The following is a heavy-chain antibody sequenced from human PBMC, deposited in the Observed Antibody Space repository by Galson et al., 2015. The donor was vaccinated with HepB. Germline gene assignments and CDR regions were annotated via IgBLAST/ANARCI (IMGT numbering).Heavy chain of an antibody. CDR3: ARDLTQRDFWSGYGMDV. V-gene: IGHV1-69*13. CDR1: GDTFSSYA. D-gene: IGHD3-3*01. Sequence: SVKVSCKASGDTFSSYAINWVRQAPGQGLEWMGGIIPIFGTATYAQKFQGRVTITADESTSTAYMELTSLRSEDTAVYYCARDLTQRDFWSGYGMDVWGQGTTVTVSS. J-gene: IGHJ6*02. CDR2: IIPIFGTA.